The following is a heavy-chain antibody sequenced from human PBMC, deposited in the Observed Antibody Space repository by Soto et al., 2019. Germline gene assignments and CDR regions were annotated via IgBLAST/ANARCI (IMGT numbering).Heavy chain of an antibody. J-gene: IGHJ5*02. CDR2: ISSSSSTI. V-gene: IGHV3-48*01. D-gene: IGHD3-3*01. CDR3: AREDLLRFLEWSQGNWFDP. CDR1: GFTFSSYS. Sequence: GGSLRLSCAASGFTFSSYSMNWVRQAPGKGLEWVSYISSSSSTIYYADSVKGRFTISRDNAKNSLYLQMNSLRAEDTAVYYCAREDLLRFLEWSQGNWFDPWGQGTLVTVSS.